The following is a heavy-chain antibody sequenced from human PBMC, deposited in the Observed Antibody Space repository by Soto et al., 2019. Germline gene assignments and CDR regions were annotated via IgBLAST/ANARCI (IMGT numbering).Heavy chain of an antibody. J-gene: IGHJ4*02. V-gene: IGHV1-18*01. CDR1: GYTFTSYG. D-gene: IGHD3-3*01. Sequence: ASVKVSCKASGYTFTSYGISWVRQAPGQGLEWMGWISAYNGNTNYAQKLQGRVTMTTDTSTSTAYMELRSLRSDDTAVYYCARNRGVVIISSHFDYWGQGTLVTVSS. CDR2: ISAYNGNT. CDR3: ARNRGVVIISSHFDY.